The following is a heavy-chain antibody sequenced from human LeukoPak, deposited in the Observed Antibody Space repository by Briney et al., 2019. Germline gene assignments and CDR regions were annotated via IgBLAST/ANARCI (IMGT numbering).Heavy chain of an antibody. J-gene: IGHJ4*02. CDR1: GGSISSSNYY. Sequence: PSETLSLTCTVSGGSISSSNYYWGWISQPPGKGLEWIGSISYSGSTYYNPSLRSRVTISVDTSKNQFSLKLSSVTAADTAVYYCATGDVGYYDILTGLDYWGQGTLVTVSS. D-gene: IGHD3-9*01. CDR3: ATGDVGYYDILTGLDY. CDR2: ISYSGST. V-gene: IGHV4-39*01.